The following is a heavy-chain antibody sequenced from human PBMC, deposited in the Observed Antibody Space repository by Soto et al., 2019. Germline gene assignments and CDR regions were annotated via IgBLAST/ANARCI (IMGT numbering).Heavy chain of an antibody. CDR1: GYTFTGYY. CDR3: ARDRRLYYYDSSGTTPLDAFDI. Sequence: ASVKVSCKASGYTFTGYYIHWVRQAPGQGLEWMGWINPNSGGTNYAQKFQGRVTMTRDTSISTAYMELSRLRSDDTAVYYCARDRRLYYYDSSGTTPLDAFDIWGQGTMVTV. V-gene: IGHV1-2*02. CDR2: INPNSGGT. D-gene: IGHD3-22*01. J-gene: IGHJ3*02.